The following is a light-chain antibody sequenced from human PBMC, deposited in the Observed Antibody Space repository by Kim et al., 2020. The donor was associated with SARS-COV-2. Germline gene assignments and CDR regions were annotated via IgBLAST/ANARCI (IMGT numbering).Light chain of an antibody. CDR2: QAS. V-gene: IGKV1-5*03. Sequence: SASVGDRVTISCRASQSLDTLLAWYQQKPGKAPKRLIYQASSLQVGVPSRFSGSGSGAEFTLTISSMQPEDFATYYCQQYIRFPYTFGQGTKLEI. J-gene: IGKJ2*01. CDR1: QSLDTL. CDR3: QQYIRFPYT.